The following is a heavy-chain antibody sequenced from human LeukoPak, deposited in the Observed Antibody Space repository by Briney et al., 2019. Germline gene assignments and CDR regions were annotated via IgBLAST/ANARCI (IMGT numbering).Heavy chain of an antibody. CDR1: GGTFSSYA. CDR2: IIPIFGTA. J-gene: IGHJ3*02. CDR3: ARGSGSYYFAFDI. V-gene: IGHV1-69*05. Sequence: ASVKVSCKASGGTFSSYAISWVRQAPGQGLEWMGRIIPIFGTANYAQKFQGRVTITTDESTSTAYMELSSLGSEDTAVYYCARGSGSYYFAFDIWGQGTMVTVSS. D-gene: IGHD1-26*01.